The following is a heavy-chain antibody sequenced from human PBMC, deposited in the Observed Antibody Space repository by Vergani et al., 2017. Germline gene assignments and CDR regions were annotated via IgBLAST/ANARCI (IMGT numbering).Heavy chain of an antibody. D-gene: IGHD2-8*01. CDR1: GFTFSDFS. CDR3: AIVCTSGGCPDNYGMDV. Sequence: VQLVESGGGLVKPGGSLRLSCAASGFTFSDFSMSWVRQAPGKGLEWVAFIGSSGPYINYADSVKGRFIISRDNTNNSLFLQLRSLRAEDAAVYYCAIVCTSGGCPDNYGMDVWGQEATVTVSS. V-gene: IGHV3-21*06. J-gene: IGHJ6*02. CDR2: IGSSGPYI.